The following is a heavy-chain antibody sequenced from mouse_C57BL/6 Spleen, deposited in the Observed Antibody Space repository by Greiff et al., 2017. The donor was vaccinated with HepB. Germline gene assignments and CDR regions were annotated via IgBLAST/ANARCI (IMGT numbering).Heavy chain of an antibody. Sequence: EVKLMESGAELVRPGASVKLSCTASGFNIKDDYMHWVKQRPEQGLEWIGWIDPENGDTEYASKFQGKATITADTSSNTAYLQLSSLTSEDTALYYCITDRDYWGQGTTLTVSS. CDR3: ITDRDY. V-gene: IGHV14-4*01. CDR2: IDPENGDT. CDR1: GFNIKDDY. D-gene: IGHD2-14*01. J-gene: IGHJ2*01.